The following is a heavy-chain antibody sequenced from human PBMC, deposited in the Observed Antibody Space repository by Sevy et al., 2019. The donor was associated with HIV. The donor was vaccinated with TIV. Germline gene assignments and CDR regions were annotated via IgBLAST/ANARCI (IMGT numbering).Heavy chain of an antibody. V-gene: IGHV3-15*01. Sequence: GGSLRLSCAASGITFTNAWMTWVRQAPGKGLEWVGRIKSNTDGGTTDYAAPVKGRFTISRDDSNSTLFLQMHSLKTDDTAVYYCATKGNFWSGYQYFDYWGQGTLVTVSS. CDR3: ATKGNFWSGYQYFDY. CDR2: IKSNTDGGTT. D-gene: IGHD3-3*01. J-gene: IGHJ4*02. CDR1: GITFTNAW.